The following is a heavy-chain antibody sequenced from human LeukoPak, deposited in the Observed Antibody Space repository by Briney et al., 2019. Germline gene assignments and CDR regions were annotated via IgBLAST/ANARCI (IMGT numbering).Heavy chain of an antibody. V-gene: IGHV4-59*01. CDR3: ARLHPNSGEWAFDI. CDR2: GYSRGSP. D-gene: IGHD3-3*01. CDR1: GPPISTYY. Sequence: PSEALSLPCSVYGPPISTYYWRWIRQSPGKGLEWVDYGYSRGSPNYNPSLKRRVTISVDTSRNHFSLTLRSVTAADTAVYYCARLHPNSGEWAFDIWGQGTMVTVSS. J-gene: IGHJ3*02.